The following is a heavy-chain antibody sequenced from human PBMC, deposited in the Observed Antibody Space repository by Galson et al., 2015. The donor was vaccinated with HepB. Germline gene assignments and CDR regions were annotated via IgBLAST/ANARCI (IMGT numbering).Heavy chain of an antibody. CDR3: ARMYCSNGVCLYGMDV. J-gene: IGHJ6*02. CDR1: GFIFSDYY. Sequence: SLRLSCAGSGFIFSDYYMSWIRQAPGKGLEWVSYMSSRGSTIYYRDSVKGRFSISRDNAKNSLYLQMNSLRGEDTAVYYCARMYCSNGVCLYGMDVWGQGTTVTVSS. V-gene: IGHV3-11*01. D-gene: IGHD2-8*01. CDR2: MSSRGSTI.